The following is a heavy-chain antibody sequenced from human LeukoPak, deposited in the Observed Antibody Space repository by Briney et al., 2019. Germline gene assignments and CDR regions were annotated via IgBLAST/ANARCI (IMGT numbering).Heavy chain of an antibody. CDR2: LHHSGST. V-gene: IGHV4-38-2*01. CDR3: ARVGGDDSTGHYSVDY. D-gene: IGHD3-22*01. J-gene: IGHJ4*02. Sequence: SETLSLTCALSGYSITSVYWWGWIRQTPGRGLEWIGKLHHSGSTSYNPSLKSRVTISVDTSKNQFSLRLSSVTAADTAVYYCARVGGDDSTGHYSVDYWGQGTLVTVSS. CDR1: GYSITSVYW.